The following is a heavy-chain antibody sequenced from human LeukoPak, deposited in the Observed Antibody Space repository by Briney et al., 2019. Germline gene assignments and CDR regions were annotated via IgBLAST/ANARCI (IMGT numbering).Heavy chain of an antibody. J-gene: IGHJ3*02. CDR2: IYYSGTT. D-gene: IGHD1-26*01. CDR3: ARQSGAYDAFDI. CDR1: GGSINSGDYY. V-gene: IGHV4-30-4*08. Sequence: SQTLSLTCTVSGGSINSGDYYWSWIRQPPGEGLEWIGYIYYSGTTYYNPSLKSRVTISVDTSKNQFSLKLSSVTAADTAVYYCARQSGAYDAFDIWGQGTMVTVSS.